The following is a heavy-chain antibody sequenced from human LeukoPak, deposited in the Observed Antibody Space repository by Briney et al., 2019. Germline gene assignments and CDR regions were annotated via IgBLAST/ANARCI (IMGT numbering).Heavy chain of an antibody. CDR1: GFTLSSYA. CDR2: IYNGGWT. Sequence: GGSLRLSCAASGFTLSSYAMSWVRQALGKGLEWVSTIYNGGWTYYADSVKGRFVSSRETAKNTLYLQLHSLKVENTAVYFCAKECDYGNTSHMPCYWGQGTLVTVSS. J-gene: IGHJ4*02. D-gene: IGHD4-17*01. V-gene: IGHV3-23*01. CDR3: AKECDYGNTSHMPCY.